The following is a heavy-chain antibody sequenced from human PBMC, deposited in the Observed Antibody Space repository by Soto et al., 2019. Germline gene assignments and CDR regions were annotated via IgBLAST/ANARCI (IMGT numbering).Heavy chain of an antibody. J-gene: IGHJ3*02. CDR2: IYYSGST. V-gene: IGHV4-59*01. D-gene: IGHD3-22*01. Sequence: QVQLQESGPGLVKPSETLSLTCTVSGGSISSYYWSWIRQPPGKGLEGIGHIYYSGSTNYNPSLKSRVTISVDTSKNQFFLKLSSVTAADTAVYDCARVDDYYDSSGYYVIWGQGTMVTVSS. CDR3: ARVDDYYDSSGYYVI. CDR1: GGSISSYY.